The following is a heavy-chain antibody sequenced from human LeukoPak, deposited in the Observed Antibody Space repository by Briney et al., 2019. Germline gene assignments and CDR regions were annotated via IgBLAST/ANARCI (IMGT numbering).Heavy chain of an antibody. J-gene: IGHJ4*02. D-gene: IGHD6-19*01. Sequence: GGSLRLSCAASGFTFSSYGMHWVRQAPGKGLEWVAVISYDGSNKYYADSVKGRFTISRDNSKNTLYLQMNSLRAEDTAVYYCAKGVRPWLVGGSYFDYWGQGTLVTVSS. CDR3: AKGVRPWLVGGSYFDY. CDR1: GFTFSSYG. V-gene: IGHV3-30*18. CDR2: ISYDGSNK.